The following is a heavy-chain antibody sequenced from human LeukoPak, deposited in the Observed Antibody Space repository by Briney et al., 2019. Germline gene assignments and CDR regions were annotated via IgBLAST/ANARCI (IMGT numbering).Heavy chain of an antibody. CDR3: ARVRVIGFADAFDI. Sequence: GASVKVSCKASGYTFTYRYLHWVRQAPGQALEWMGWITPFNGNTNYAQKFQDRVTITRDTSTSTVYMELSSLRSEDTAVYYCARVRVIGFADAFDIWGQGTMVTVSS. D-gene: IGHD3-16*02. J-gene: IGHJ3*02. V-gene: IGHV1-45*02. CDR1: GYTFTYRY. CDR2: ITPFNGNT.